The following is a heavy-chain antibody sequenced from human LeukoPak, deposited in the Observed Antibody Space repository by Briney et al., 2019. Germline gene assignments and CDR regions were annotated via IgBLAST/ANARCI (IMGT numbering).Heavy chain of an antibody. D-gene: IGHD6-25*01. Sequence: GGSLRLSCAASGFTFSSYEMNWVRQAPGKGLEWVSYISSSGSTIYYADSVKGRFTISRDNSKNTLYLQMNSLRAEDTAVYYCAKDRRLAAFDYGGQGTLVTVSS. CDR1: GFTFSSYE. CDR3: AKDRRLAAFDY. CDR2: ISSSGSTI. J-gene: IGHJ4*02. V-gene: IGHV3-48*03.